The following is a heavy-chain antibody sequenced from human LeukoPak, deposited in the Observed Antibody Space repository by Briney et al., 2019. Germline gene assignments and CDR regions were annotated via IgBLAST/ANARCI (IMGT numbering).Heavy chain of an antibody. CDR3: VGATPHY. D-gene: IGHD1-26*01. CDR1: GFTFSSYG. V-gene: IGHV3-30*02. CDR2: IPFDGSHK. Sequence: GGSLRLSCAASGFTFSSYGMHWVRQAPGRGLQWVAFIPFDGSHKYYADSVEGRFTISRDTSKNTLYLQMNSLFCSKDFGPWGVGATPHYWGQGTLVTVSS. J-gene: IGHJ4*02.